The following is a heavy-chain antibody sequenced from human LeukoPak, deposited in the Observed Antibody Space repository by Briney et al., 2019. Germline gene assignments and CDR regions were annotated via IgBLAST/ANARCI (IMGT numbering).Heavy chain of an antibody. CDR3: ARAGGYDYVWGSYRYQKQGAFDI. J-gene: IGHJ3*02. Sequence: GGSLRLSCAASGFTFSSYSMHWVRQAPGKGLEWVSYISSSSSTIYYPDSVKGRFTISRDNAKNSLYLQMNSLRAEDTAVYYCARAGGYDYVWGSYRYQKQGAFDIWGQGAMVTVSS. D-gene: IGHD3-16*02. CDR1: GFTFSSYS. V-gene: IGHV3-48*01. CDR2: ISSSSSTI.